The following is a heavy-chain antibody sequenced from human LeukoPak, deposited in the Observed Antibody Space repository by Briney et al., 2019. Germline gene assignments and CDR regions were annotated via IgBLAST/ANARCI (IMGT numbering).Heavy chain of an antibody. CDR3: ARGVGVLRFLEWLSSHMYYFDY. Sequence: ASVKVSCKASGYTFTSYDINWVRQATGQGLEWMGWMNPNSGNTGYAQKFQGRVTITRNTSISTAYMELSSLRSEDTAVYYCARGVGVLRFLEWLSSHMYYFDYWGQGTLVTVSS. CDR2: MNPNSGNT. J-gene: IGHJ4*02. CDR1: GYTFTSYD. D-gene: IGHD3-3*01. V-gene: IGHV1-8*03.